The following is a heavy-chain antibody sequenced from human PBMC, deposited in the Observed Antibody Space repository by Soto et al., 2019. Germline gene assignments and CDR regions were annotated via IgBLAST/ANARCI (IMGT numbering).Heavy chain of an antibody. D-gene: IGHD3-9*01. CDR2: IIPIFGTA. J-gene: IGHJ4*02. CDR1: GVTFSSYA. V-gene: IGHV1-69*13. CDR3: ACTHDDYDTLDY. Sequence: SVKVSCKASGVTFSSYAISWVRQAPGQGLEWMGGIIPIFGTANYAQKFQGRVTITADESTSTAYMELSSLRSEDTAVYYCACTHDDYDTLDYWGQGTLVTVSS.